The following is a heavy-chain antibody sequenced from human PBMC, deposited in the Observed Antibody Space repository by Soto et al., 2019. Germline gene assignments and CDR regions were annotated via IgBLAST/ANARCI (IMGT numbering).Heavy chain of an antibody. Sequence: SETLSLTCTVSGDSVTRSRYYWGWIRQPPGKGLEWIGSIYYSGSTYYNPSLKSRVTISVDTSRNQFSLKLSSVTAADTAVYYCARVVLVGGPGYLDSWGQGTQVTVS. J-gene: IGHJ4*02. CDR3: ARVVLVGGPGYLDS. CDR2: IYYSGST. V-gene: IGHV4-39*07. CDR1: GDSVTRSRYY. D-gene: IGHD1-26*01.